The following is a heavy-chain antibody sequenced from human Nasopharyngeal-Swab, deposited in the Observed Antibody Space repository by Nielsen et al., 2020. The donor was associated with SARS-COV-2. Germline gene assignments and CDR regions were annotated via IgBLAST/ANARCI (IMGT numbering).Heavy chain of an antibody. Sequence: GESLKISCAASGFTFSDYYMSWIRQAPGKGLEWVSYISSSSSCTNYADSVKGRFTISRDNAKNSLYLQMNSLRAEDTAVYYCARGVMVQGVNGYYYGMDVWGQGTTVTVSS. CDR2: ISSSSSCT. J-gene: IGHJ6*02. D-gene: IGHD3-10*01. CDR3: ARGVMVQGVNGYYYGMDV. V-gene: IGHV3-11*06. CDR1: GFTFSDYY.